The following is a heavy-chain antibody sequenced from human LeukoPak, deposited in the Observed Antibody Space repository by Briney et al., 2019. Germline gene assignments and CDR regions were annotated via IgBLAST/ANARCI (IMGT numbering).Heavy chain of an antibody. CDR1: GFTFSIYA. D-gene: IGHD3-22*01. CDR3: ATDRPNYYGSNGHYYRRDGDY. Sequence: PGGSLRLSCAASGFTFSIYAMSWVRQAPGKRLQWVSSITSIGDGTYYADSVKGRFTISRDNSEHTLYLQMNSLRVEDTTVYFCATDRPNYYGSNGHYYRRDGDYWGQGTLVTLSS. V-gene: IGHV3-23*01. J-gene: IGHJ4*02. CDR2: ITSIGDGT.